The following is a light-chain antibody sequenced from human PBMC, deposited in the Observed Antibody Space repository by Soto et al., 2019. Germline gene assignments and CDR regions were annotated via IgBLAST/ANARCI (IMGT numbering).Light chain of an antibody. Sequence: DIQMTQSPSSLSASVGDRVTISCRASQSITIYPNSYQQRPGKAPKLLIYSSSSLQSGVPSRFSGNGSGTDFTLTITILQVEDFATYYCQQSYSSPHTFGQGTPVAFK. V-gene: IGKV1-39*01. J-gene: IGKJ1*01. CDR3: QQSYSSPHT. CDR1: QSITIY. CDR2: SSS.